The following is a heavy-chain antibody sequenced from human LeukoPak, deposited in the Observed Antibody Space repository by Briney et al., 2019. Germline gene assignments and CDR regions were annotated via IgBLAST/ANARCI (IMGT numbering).Heavy chain of an antibody. Sequence: SETLSLTCTVSGGSISSYYWSWIRQPPGKGLEWIGYIYDSGSTKYNPSLKSRVNTSVDTSKNQFSLKLRSVTAADTAVYFCARDGGGFDLWGRGTLVAVSS. CDR1: GGSISSYY. J-gene: IGHJ2*01. V-gene: IGHV4-59*01. CDR2: IYDSGST. CDR3: ARDGGGFDL. D-gene: IGHD3-10*01.